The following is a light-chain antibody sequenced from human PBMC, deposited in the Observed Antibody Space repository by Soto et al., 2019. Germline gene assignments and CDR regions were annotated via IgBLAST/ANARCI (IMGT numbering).Light chain of an antibody. CDR2: GNN. V-gene: IGLV1-40*01. CDR1: SSNIGPGYD. CDR3: QSYDSSLRVVV. Sequence: QSVLTQPPSVSGAPGQRVTISCTGSSSNIGPGYDVHWHQQLPGTAPKVLIYGNNNRPSGVPDRFSGSKSGTSASLAITGLQAEDEGDYYCQSYDSSLRVVVFGGGTKVTVL. J-gene: IGLJ2*01.